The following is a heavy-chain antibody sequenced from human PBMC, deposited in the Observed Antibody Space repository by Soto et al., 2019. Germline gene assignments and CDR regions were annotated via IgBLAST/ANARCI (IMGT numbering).Heavy chain of an antibody. CDR3: ARESSPGSN. D-gene: IGHD6-13*01. CDR2: ISGYSGNT. CDR1: GYTFTSYY. Sequence: QVQLVQSGAEVKKPGASVKVSCKASGYTFTSYYISWLRQAPGQRLEWMGWISGYSGNTNDAQKLQGRVTMTTDTSTRTAYMQQRRLSPDSTAFYLWARESSPGSNWGAGALVTV. J-gene: IGHJ4*02. V-gene: IGHV1-18*01.